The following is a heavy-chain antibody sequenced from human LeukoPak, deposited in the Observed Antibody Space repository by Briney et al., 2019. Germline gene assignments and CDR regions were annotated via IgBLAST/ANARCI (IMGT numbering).Heavy chain of an antibody. D-gene: IGHD2-2*02. CDR1: GFTFSSYS. CDR3: AKEVGGYTTFDY. J-gene: IGHJ4*02. Sequence: PGGSLRLSCAASGFTFSSYSMNWVRQAPGKGLEWVSAISGSGGGTYYADSVKGRFTISRDNSKNTVYLQMNSLRGEDTAVYYCAKEVGGYTTFDYWGQGTLVTVSS. CDR2: ISGSGGGT. V-gene: IGHV3-23*01.